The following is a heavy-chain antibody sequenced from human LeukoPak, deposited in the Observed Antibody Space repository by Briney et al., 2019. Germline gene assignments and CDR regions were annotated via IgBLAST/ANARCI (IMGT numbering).Heavy chain of an antibody. CDR1: GYRFTNYG. V-gene: IGHV1-18*01. J-gene: IGHJ5*02. Sequence: ASVKVSCKTSGYRFTNYGINWVRQAPGQGLEWMGWTSAYNGDTKYGQKFQGRLTMTTDTSTSTAYMDLRSLRSEDTAVYDCARDLLQWQTNNWLAPWGQGTLVTVSS. D-gene: IGHD6-19*01. CDR3: ARDLLQWQTNNWLAP. CDR2: TSAYNGDT.